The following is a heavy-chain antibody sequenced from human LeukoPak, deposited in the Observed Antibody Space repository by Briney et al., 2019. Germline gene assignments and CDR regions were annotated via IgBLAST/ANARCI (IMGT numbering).Heavy chain of an antibody. CDR2: INQDGSER. Sequence: GGSLRLSCAASGFTFSSHWMTWVRQAPGKGLEWVANINQDGSERYYVDSVKGRFTISRDNAKNSLYLQMNSLRAEDTAVYYCARDSEYSSSFAFDIWGQGTIVTVSS. CDR3: ARDSEYSSSFAFDI. CDR1: GFTFSSHW. J-gene: IGHJ3*02. V-gene: IGHV3-7*01. D-gene: IGHD6-13*01.